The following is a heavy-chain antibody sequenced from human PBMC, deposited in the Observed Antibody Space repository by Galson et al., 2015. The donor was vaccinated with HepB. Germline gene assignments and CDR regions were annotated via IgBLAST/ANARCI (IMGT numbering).Heavy chain of an antibody. J-gene: IGHJ3*02. CDR1: GGTFSTSS. CDR3: ARPYYYGSGSYYNVHDAFDI. Sequence: SCKASGGTFSTSSINWVRQAPGQGLEWMGRIIPILGIAKYAQTFQGRVTITADKSTGTAYMELSSLRSEDTAVYYCARPYYYGSGSYYNVHDAFDIWGQGTMVTVSS. V-gene: IGHV1-69*02. CDR2: IIPILGIA. D-gene: IGHD3-10*01.